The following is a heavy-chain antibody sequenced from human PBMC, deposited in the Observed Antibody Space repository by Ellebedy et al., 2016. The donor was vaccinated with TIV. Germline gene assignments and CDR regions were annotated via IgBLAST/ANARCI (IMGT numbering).Heavy chain of an antibody. D-gene: IGHD2-15*01. J-gene: IGHJ6*02. CDR3: ARDPGYCSGGSCYSLGMDV. Sequence: ASVKVSCXASGYTFTSYAMHWVRQAPGQRLEWMGWINAGNGNTKYSQKFQGRVTITRDTSASTAYMELSSLRSEDTAVYYCARDPGYCSGGSCYSLGMDVWGQGTTVTVSS. CDR2: INAGNGNT. CDR1: GYTFTSYA. V-gene: IGHV1-3*01.